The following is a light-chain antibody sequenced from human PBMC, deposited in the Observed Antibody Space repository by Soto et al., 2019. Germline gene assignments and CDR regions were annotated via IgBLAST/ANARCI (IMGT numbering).Light chain of an antibody. CDR2: QTS. Sequence: EIVLTQSPATLSSFPGGRVTVSCRASQYINTRLAWYQHRPGQAPRLLIYQTSIRAAGIPARFSASGSGTDFTLTISDVQPEDFALYYCHQRQSWPRTFGQGTKVDIK. CDR1: QYINTR. J-gene: IGKJ1*01. CDR3: HQRQSWPRT. V-gene: IGKV3-11*01.